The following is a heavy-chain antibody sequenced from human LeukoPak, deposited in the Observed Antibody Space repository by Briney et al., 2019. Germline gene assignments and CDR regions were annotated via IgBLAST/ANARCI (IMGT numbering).Heavy chain of an antibody. CDR3: ARGIAVAALLSDAFDI. CDR1: GYTFTSYD. CDR2: MNPNSGNT. Sequence: ASVKVSCKASGYTFTSYDINWVRQAPGQGLEWMGWMNPNSGNTGYAQKFQGRVTMTRNTSISTAYMELSSLRSEDTAVYYCARGIAVAALLSDAFDIWGQGTMVTVSS. D-gene: IGHD6-19*01. V-gene: IGHV1-8*01. J-gene: IGHJ3*02.